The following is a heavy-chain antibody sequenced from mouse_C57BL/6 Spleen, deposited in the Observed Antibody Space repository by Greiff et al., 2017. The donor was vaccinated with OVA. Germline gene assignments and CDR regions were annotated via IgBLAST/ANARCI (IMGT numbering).Heavy chain of an antibody. CDR1: GFNIKDDY. CDR2: IDPENGDT. Sequence: VQLKQSGAELVRPGASVKLSCTASGFNIKDDYMHWVKQRPEQGLEWIGWIDPENGDTEYASKFQGKATITADTSSNTAYLQLSSLTSEDTAVYYCTDYGSSSYYFDYWGQGTTLTVSS. CDR3: TDYGSSSYYFDY. J-gene: IGHJ2*01. D-gene: IGHD1-1*01. V-gene: IGHV14-4*01.